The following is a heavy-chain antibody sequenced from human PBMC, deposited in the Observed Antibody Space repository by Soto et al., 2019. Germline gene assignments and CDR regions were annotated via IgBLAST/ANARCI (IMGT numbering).Heavy chain of an antibody. CDR3: AKDKGWELRLDYYYGMDV. CDR2: ISGSGGST. J-gene: IGHJ6*02. D-gene: IGHD1-26*01. V-gene: IGHV3-23*01. Sequence: GGSLRLSCAASGFTFSSYAMSWVRQAPGKGLEWVSAISGSGGSTYYADSVKGRFTISRDNSKNTLYLQMNSLRAEDTAVYYCAKDKGWELRLDYYYGMDVWGQGTTVTVSS. CDR1: GFTFSSYA.